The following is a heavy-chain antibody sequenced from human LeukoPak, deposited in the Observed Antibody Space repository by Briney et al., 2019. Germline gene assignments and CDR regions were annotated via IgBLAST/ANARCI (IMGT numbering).Heavy chain of an antibody. CDR2: INPNSGGT. V-gene: IGHV1-2*02. D-gene: IGHD3-10*01. CDR3: ASKGLWFGELLEPHAFDI. J-gene: IGHJ3*02. Sequence: GASVKVSCKASGYTFTGYYMHWVRQAPGQGLEWMGWINPNSGGTNYAQKFQGRVTMTRDTSISTAYMELSRLRSDDTAAYYCASKGLWFGELLEPHAFDIWGQGTMVTVSS. CDR1: GYTFTGYY.